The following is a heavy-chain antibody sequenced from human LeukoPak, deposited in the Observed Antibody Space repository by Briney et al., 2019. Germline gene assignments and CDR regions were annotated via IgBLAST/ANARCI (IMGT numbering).Heavy chain of an antibody. CDR1: GIPFSDFY. Sequence: GGSLRLSCVVSGIPFSDFYMNWTRQAPGKGLEWISYVSSSSSYTDYAESVKGRFSISRDNAKSALYLEMSDLRVEDTAVYYCAAGTAADYWGQGTLVIVSS. CDR3: AAGTAADY. D-gene: IGHD6-13*01. CDR2: VSSSSSYT. J-gene: IGHJ4*02. V-gene: IGHV3-11*03.